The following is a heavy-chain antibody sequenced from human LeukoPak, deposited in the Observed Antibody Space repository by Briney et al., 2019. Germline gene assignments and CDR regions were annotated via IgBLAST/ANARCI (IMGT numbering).Heavy chain of an antibody. Sequence: GGSLRLSCAASGFTFSSYSMNWVRQAPGKGLEWVSSIGSSSSYIYYADSVKGRFTISRDNAKNSLYLQMNSLRAEDTAVYYCARDQGVTASNFDYWGQGTLVTVSS. CDR2: IGSSSSYI. V-gene: IGHV3-21*01. CDR1: GFTFSSYS. D-gene: IGHD2-21*02. CDR3: ARDQGVTASNFDY. J-gene: IGHJ4*02.